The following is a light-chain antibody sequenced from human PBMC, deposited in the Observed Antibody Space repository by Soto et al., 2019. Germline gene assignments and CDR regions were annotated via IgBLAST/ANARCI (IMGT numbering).Light chain of an antibody. V-gene: IGKV1-27*01. CDR3: QKDNSAPL. J-gene: IGKJ4*02. CDR2: ATS. Sequence: DIQMTQSPSSLSASVGDRVTLTCRASQRISNYLAWYQQKQGKVPKLLIYATSTLQSGVPSRFSGSGSGTDFTLIISSLHPEDVATYYCQKDNSAPLFGGGTKVEIK. CDR1: QRISNY.